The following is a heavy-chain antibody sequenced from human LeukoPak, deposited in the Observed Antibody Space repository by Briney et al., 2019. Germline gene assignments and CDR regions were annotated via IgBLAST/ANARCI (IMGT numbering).Heavy chain of an antibody. Sequence: ASVKVSCKASGYTLTNYYMHWVRQAPGQGLEWMGIINPSGGGTNYAQKLQGRVTMTRDTSTTTFYMELSSLGSEDTAVYYCARDGCSSSTCSHGGNWFDPWGQGTLVTVSS. V-gene: IGHV1-46*01. CDR2: INPSGGGT. D-gene: IGHD2-2*01. CDR3: ARDGCSSSTCSHGGNWFDP. J-gene: IGHJ5*02. CDR1: GYTLTNYY.